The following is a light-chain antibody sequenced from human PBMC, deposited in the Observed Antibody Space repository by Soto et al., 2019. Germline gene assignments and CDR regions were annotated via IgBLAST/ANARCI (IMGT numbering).Light chain of an antibody. CDR1: SSNIGSNY. CDR2: RNN. V-gene: IGLV1-47*01. CDR3: AAWDDSLSGLV. J-gene: IGLJ3*02. Sequence: QSVLTQPPSASGTPGQRVTISCSGSSSNIGSNYVYWYQQLPGTAPKLLIYRNNQRPSGVPDRFSGSKSGTSASLAISGHRSEDEADSYCAAWDDSLSGLVFGGGTKLTVL.